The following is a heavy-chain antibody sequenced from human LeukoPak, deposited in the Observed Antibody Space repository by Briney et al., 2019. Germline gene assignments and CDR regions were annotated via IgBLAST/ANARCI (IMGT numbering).Heavy chain of an antibody. CDR2: IYYSKNT. Sequence: SETLSLTCTVSRGSISRSSAYWGWIRQPPGKGLEWIGSIYYSKNTYYNPSLKSRVTISADTSKNQFSLTLGSVSATDTAVYYCVSPRGFSYGYFDYWGQGTLVTVSS. CDR3: VSPRGFSYGYFDY. J-gene: IGHJ4*02. CDR1: RGSISRSSAY. D-gene: IGHD5-18*01. V-gene: IGHV4-39*01.